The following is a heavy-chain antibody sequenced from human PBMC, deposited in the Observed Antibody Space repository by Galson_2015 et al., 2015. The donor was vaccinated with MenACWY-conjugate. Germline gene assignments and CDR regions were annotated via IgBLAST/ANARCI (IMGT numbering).Heavy chain of an antibody. Sequence: QSGAEVKKPGESLKISCKGSGYSFTHYWIGWVRQMPGRGLEWMGLIDPHNSNTRYSPSFQGQVTISADESISTAFLQWSSLKASDTAMYYCARHPPGGRGMDVWGQGTTVTVSS. J-gene: IGHJ6*02. CDR1: GYSFTHYW. CDR2: IDPHNSNT. CDR3: ARHPPGGRGMDV. V-gene: IGHV5-51*01. D-gene: IGHD1-26*01.